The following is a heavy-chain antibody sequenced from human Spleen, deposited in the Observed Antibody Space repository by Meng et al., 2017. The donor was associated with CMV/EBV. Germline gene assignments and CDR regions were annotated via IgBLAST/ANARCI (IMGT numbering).Heavy chain of an antibody. J-gene: IGHJ4*02. CDR3: ARAFPRSSAFGVVFDF. Sequence: GGSLRLSCAASGFAFKSYVFHWVRQAPGKGLEWVAVISYDGSNEYYADSVEGRFTISRDNSKSSLYLQMNSLRAEDTAIYYCARAFPRSSAFGVVFDFWGQGTLVTVSS. CDR1: GFAFKSYV. D-gene: IGHD3-3*01. V-gene: IGHV3-30*03. CDR2: ISYDGSNE.